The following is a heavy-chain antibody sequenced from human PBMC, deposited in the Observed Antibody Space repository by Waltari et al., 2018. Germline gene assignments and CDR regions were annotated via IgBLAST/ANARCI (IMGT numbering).Heavy chain of an antibody. V-gene: IGHV1-69*01. CDR2: IIPILGTA. Sequence: QVQLVQSGAEVKKPGSSVKVSCKASGGTFSSYAISWVRQAPGQGLEWMGGIIPILGTANYAQKFQGRVTITADESTSTAYMELSSLRSEDTAVYYCASDSSGYPNYYYYGMDVWGQGTTVTVSS. CDR1: GGTFSSYA. J-gene: IGHJ6*02. D-gene: IGHD3-22*01. CDR3: ASDSSGYPNYYYYGMDV.